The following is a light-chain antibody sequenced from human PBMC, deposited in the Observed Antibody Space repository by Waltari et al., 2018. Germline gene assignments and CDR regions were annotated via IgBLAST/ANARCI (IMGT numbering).Light chain of an antibody. CDR2: RIS. CDR1: QSLVHRDGNTY. CDR3: MQATHSPFT. J-gene: IGKJ2*01. V-gene: IGKV2-24*01. Sequence: VLTQTPLSSPVTLGQSASISCRSRQSLVHRDGNTYLNWFQQRPGQPPNLLIYRISDRFSGVPDRFSGSGAGTEFTLTISRVEAEDVGVYYCMQATHSPFTFGQGTQLDIK.